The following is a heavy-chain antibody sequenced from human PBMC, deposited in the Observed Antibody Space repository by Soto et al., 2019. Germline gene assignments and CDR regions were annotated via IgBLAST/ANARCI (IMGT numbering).Heavy chain of an antibody. CDR2: ISWRSGNI. CDR3: AKGWGGTGLSH. J-gene: IGHJ4*02. Sequence: EVQLVDSGGGLVQPGRSLRLSCVASGFSFDDYSMHWVRQAPGKGLEWVSSISWRSGNIAYADSVKGRFTISRDNAKNSLYLQMNSLSAEDTALYYCAKGWGGTGLSHWGQGTLVTVSS. V-gene: IGHV3-9*01. D-gene: IGHD2-21*01. CDR1: GFSFDDYS.